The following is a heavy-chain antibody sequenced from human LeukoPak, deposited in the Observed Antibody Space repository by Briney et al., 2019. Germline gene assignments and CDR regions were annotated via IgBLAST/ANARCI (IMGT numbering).Heavy chain of an antibody. CDR2: FIPMFGTT. D-gene: IGHD2-8*01. V-gene: IGHV1-69*05. J-gene: IGHJ6*03. CDR3: ARAGYCTNAICPRGLYYYYYMDV. Sequence: GASVRVSCKASGYTFTSYGISWVRQAPGQGLEWMGGFIPMFGTTNYAQKFQGRVTISTDESTTTSYMELSGLKSEDTAVYYCARAGYCTNAICPRGLYYYYYMDVWGRGTTVTVSS. CDR1: GYTFTSYG.